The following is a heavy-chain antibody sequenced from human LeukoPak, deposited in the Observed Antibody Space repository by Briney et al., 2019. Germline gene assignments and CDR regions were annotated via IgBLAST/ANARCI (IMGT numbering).Heavy chain of an antibody. CDR2: IYTSGST. CDR1: GGSISSGSYC. CDR3: ARGGRFLEWYYYYGMDV. Sequence: SQTLSLTCTVSGGSISSGSYCWSWIRQPAGKGLEWIGRIYTSGSTNYNPSLKSRVTISVDTSKNQFSLKLSSVTAADTAVYYCARGGRFLEWYYYYGMDVWGQGTTVTVSS. D-gene: IGHD3-3*01. J-gene: IGHJ6*02. V-gene: IGHV4-61*02.